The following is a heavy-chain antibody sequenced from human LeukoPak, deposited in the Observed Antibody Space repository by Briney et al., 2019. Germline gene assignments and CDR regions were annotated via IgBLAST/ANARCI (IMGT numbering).Heavy chain of an antibody. CDR1: GNYW. V-gene: IGHV3-74*01. CDR3: ARKETDITGTNDY. D-gene: IGHD1-20*01. Sequence: PGGSLRLSCAASGNYWMHWVRQVPGRGLVWVSHINSDGSWTSYADSVKGRFTISKDNAKNTVYLQMNSLRAEDTAVYYCARKETDITGTNDYWGQGTLVTVSS. CDR2: INSDGSWT. J-gene: IGHJ4*02.